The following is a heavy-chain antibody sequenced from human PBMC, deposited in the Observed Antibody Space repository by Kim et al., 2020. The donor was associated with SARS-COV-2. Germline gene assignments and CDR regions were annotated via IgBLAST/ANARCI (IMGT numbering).Heavy chain of an antibody. J-gene: IGHJ4*02. Sequence: YYADSVKGRFTISRDNSKNTLYLQMNSLRAEDTAVYYCAKDGRVQGVINYWGQGTLVTVSS. V-gene: IGHV3-23*01. CDR3: AKDGRVQGVINY. D-gene: IGHD3-10*01.